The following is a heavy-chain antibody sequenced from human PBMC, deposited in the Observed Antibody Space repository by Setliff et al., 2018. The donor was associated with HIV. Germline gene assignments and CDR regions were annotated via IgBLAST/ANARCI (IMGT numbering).Heavy chain of an antibody. CDR2: IKQDGSEI. V-gene: IGHV3-7*03. CDR3: ANLWELGA. CDR1: GFTFSNYW. J-gene: IGHJ5*02. D-gene: IGHD3-16*01. Sequence: LSCAASGFTFSNYWMDWVRQAPGKGLEWVATIKQDGSEIYYMDSVKGRFTISRDNARTSLFLEMGSLRDEDTAVYLCANLWELGAWGQGTLVTVSS.